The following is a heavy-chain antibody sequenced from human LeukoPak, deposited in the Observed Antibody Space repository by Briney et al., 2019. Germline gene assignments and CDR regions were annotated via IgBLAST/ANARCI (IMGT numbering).Heavy chain of an antibody. Sequence: ASVKVSCKVSGYTLTELSMHWVRQAPGKGLEWMGGFDPEDGETIYAQKFQGRVTMAEDTSTDTAYMELSSLRSEDTAVYYCARAARNEPYYYYMDVWGKGTTVTVSS. CDR2: FDPEDGET. V-gene: IGHV1-24*01. CDR1: GYTLTELS. CDR3: ARAARNEPYYYYMDV. D-gene: IGHD1-1*01. J-gene: IGHJ6*03.